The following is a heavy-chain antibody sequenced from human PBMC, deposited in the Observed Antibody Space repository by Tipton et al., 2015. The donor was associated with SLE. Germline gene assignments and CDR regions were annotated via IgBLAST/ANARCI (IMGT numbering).Heavy chain of an antibody. Sequence: TLSLTCTVSGGSISSSNYYWGWVRQPPGKGLEWIGNIYYSGSTYSNPSLKSRLIISLDTSKNQFSLKLRSVTAADTAVYFCARRVTYCSGATCYPDAFDSWGQGTMVTVSS. J-gene: IGHJ3*01. CDR3: ARRVTYCSGATCYPDAFDS. CDR2: IYYSGST. D-gene: IGHD2-15*01. CDR1: GGSISSSNYY. V-gene: IGHV4-39*07.